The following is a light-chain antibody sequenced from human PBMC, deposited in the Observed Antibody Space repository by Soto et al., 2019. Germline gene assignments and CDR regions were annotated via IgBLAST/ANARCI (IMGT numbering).Light chain of an antibody. J-gene: IGKJ1*01. CDR1: QSVLYSSNDKNY. CDR3: QQYYNTPWT. CDR2: WAS. V-gene: IGKV4-1*01. Sequence: DVVITHAPDSLAVSLGERATINCKSGQSVLYSSNDKNYLAWYQQKPGQPPKLLIYWASTRESGVPDRFTGSGSGTDFTLTISSLQAEDVAVYYCQQYYNTPWTFGQGTKVDIK.